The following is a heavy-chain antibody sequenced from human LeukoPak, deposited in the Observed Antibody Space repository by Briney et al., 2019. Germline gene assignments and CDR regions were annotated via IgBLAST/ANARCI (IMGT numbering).Heavy chain of an antibody. CDR2: ISYDGSNK. J-gene: IGHJ4*02. CDR1: GFTVNSNY. D-gene: IGHD2-2*01. CDR3: ARDLRCSSTSCSDY. V-gene: IGHV3-30-3*01. Sequence: GGSLRLSCAASGFTVNSNYMSWVRQAPGKGLEWVAVISYDGSNKYYADSVKGRFTISKDNSKNTLYLQMNSLRAEDTAVYYCARDLRCSSTSCSDYWGQGTLVTVSS.